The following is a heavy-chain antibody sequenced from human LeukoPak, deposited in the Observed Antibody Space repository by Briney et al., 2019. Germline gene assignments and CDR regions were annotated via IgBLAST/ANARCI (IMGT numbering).Heavy chain of an antibody. V-gene: IGHV4-39*01. CDR3: ARQWPYYSGFDP. D-gene: IGHD1-26*01. CDR1: GGSVNISPYY. J-gene: IGHJ5*02. Sequence: SQTLSLTCGVSGGSVNISPYYCGWSRQPPGKGLEWVGSVYYSGSTYYNPSLQSRVTISVDTSKNQLFLKLRSVTAADTAVYYCARQWPYYSGFDPWGQGTLVTVSS. CDR2: VYYSGST.